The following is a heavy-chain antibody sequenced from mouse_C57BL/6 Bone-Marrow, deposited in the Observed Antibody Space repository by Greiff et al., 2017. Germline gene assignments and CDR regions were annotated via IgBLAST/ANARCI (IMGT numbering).Heavy chain of an antibody. V-gene: IGHV1-15*01. CDR2: IDPETGGT. D-gene: IGHD1-1*01. Sequence: QVQLQQSGAELVRPGASVTLSCKASGYTFTDYEMHWVKQTPVHGLEWIGAIDPETGGTAYNQKFKGKAILTADKSSSTAYMELRSLTSEDSAVYYCTVLLRDWYFDVWGTGTTVTVSS. J-gene: IGHJ1*03. CDR3: TVLLRDWYFDV. CDR1: GYTFTDYE.